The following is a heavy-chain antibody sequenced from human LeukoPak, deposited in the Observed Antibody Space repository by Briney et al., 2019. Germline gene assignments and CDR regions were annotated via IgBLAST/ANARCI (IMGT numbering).Heavy chain of an antibody. J-gene: IGHJ3*02. Sequence: SETLPLTCTVSGDSLSSGDYYWLWLPQPAGKGLVGLGRYSSSGSTNYNPSLKSRVTISVDTSKNQFSLKLSSVTAADPAVYFCARGPYSYDSSGAFDIWGQGTMVTVSS. CDR3: ARGPYSYDSSGAFDI. D-gene: IGHD3-22*01. CDR2: YSSSGST. CDR1: GDSLSSGDYY. V-gene: IGHV4-61*02.